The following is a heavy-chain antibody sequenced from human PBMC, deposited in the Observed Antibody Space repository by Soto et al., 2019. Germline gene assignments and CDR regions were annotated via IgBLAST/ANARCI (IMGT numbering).Heavy chain of an antibody. J-gene: IGHJ5*02. CDR3: ASHDPGARFDP. V-gene: IGHV1-2*02. CDR1: RYIFTAYF. Sequence: QVQLVQSGAEVKKPGASVKVSCKAPRYIFTAYFLHWVRQAPGQGLGWMGWINPNNGATHYGLSFQGRVTMTRDTSISTAYMELSSLRADDTAVYYCASHDPGARFDPWGQGTLVIVSS. CDR2: INPNNGAT. D-gene: IGHD1-1*01.